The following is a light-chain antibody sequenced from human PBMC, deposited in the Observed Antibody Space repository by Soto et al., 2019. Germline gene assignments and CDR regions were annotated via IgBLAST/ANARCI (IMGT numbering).Light chain of an antibody. CDR3: QHYVCSSYT. CDR1: QSVSSSS. Sequence: EIVLTQSPGTLSLSPGERATLSCRASQSVSSSSLAWYQQKPGQAPGLLIYDASITATGIPARFSASGSATDFTLTITRLEPADFALYYGQHYVCSSYTFGQANKLEI. J-gene: IGKJ2*01. CDR2: DAS. V-gene: IGKV3-20*01.